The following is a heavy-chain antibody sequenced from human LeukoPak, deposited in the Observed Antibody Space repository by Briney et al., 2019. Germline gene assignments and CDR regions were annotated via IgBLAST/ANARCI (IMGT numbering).Heavy chain of an antibody. D-gene: IGHD1-26*01. CDR1: GFTFSSYS. CDR2: ISYDGSNK. J-gene: IGHJ4*02. V-gene: IGHV3-30-3*01. Sequence: GGSLRLSCAASGFTFSSYSMNWVRQAPGKGLEWVAVISYDGSNKYYADSVKGRFTISRDNAKNSLYLQMNSLRAEDTAVYYCARDRGGSYYVDYWGQGTLVTVSS. CDR3: ARDRGGSYYVDY.